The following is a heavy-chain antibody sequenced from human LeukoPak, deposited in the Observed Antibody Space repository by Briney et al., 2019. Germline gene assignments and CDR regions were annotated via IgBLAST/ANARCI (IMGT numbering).Heavy chain of an antibody. V-gene: IGHV4-59*12. CDR3: ATDGHLAAFDI. Sequence: SETLSLTCTVSGGSISSYYWSWIRQPPGKGLEWIGSIYYSGSTYYNPSLKSRVTISVDTSKNQFSLKLSSVTAADTAVYYCATDGHLAAFDIWGQGTMVTVSS. J-gene: IGHJ3*02. CDR1: GGSISSYY. CDR2: IYYSGST.